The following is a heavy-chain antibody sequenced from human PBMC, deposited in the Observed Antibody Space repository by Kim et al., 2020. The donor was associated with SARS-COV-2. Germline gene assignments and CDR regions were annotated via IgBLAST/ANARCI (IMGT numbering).Heavy chain of an antibody. CDR2: STNKDQSFRT. Sequence: GGSLRLSCAASGFISTDYCLDWVRQPPGKGLEWVGRSTNKDQSFRTEYVASVKGRFIISRDEPNNSLHLQMNSLQIEDTAVYSCARGVAREGGGLEVWG. CDR3: ARGVAREGGGLEV. V-gene: IGHV3-72*01. CDR1: GFISTDYC. D-gene: IGHD2-21*01. J-gene: IGHJ6*02.